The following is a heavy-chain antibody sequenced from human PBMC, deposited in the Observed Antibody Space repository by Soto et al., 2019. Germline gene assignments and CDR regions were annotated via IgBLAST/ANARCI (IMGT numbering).Heavy chain of an antibody. D-gene: IGHD3-22*01. CDR1: GFTFSSYG. J-gene: IGHJ4*02. CDR2: IWYDGSNK. CDR3: ARDANYYDSRGFYSGY. Sequence: QVQLVESGGGVVQPGRSLRLSCAASGFTFSSYGMHWVRQAPGKGLEWVAVIWYDGSNKYYADSVKGRFTISRDNSKNTLYLQMNCLIAEDSAVYYCARDANYYDSRGFYSGYWGQGTMVTVSS. V-gene: IGHV3-33*01.